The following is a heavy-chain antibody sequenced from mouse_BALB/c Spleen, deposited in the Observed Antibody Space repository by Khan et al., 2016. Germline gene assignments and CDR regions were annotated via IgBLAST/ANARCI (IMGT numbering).Heavy chain of an antibody. V-gene: IGHV2-2*02. CDR3: ARNPYGSTYFDY. D-gene: IGHD1-1*01. J-gene: IGHJ2*01. CDR2: IWSGGST. Sequence: VELVESGPGLVQPSQSLSITCTVSGFSLTSYGVHWVRQSPGKGLEWLGVIWSGGSTAYNADFISRLSISKDDSKSQVFFKMNRLQANDTAIYYCARNPYGSTYFDYWGQGTTLTVSS. CDR1: GFSLTSYG.